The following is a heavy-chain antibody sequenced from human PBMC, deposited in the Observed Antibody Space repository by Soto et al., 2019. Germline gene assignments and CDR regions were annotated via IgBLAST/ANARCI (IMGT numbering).Heavy chain of an antibody. D-gene: IGHD3-22*01. CDR2: ISSSGSTI. J-gene: IGHJ3*02. CDR1: GFTFSDYY. V-gene: IGHV3-11*01. Sequence: PGGSLRLSCAASGFTFSDYYMSWIRQAPGKGLEWVSYISSSGSTIYYADSVKGRFTISRDNAKNSLYLQMNSLRAEDTAVYYCAQGKVVGSDAFDIWGQGTTVTVSS. CDR3: AQGKVVGSDAFDI.